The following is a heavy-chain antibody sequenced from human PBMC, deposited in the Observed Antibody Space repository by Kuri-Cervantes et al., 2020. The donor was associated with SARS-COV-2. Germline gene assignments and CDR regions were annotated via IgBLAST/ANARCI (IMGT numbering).Heavy chain of an antibody. J-gene: IGHJ4*02. V-gene: IGHV3-21*01. CDR2: ISGSSYI. Sequence: GESLKISCAASGLPFNFNSYSMNWVRQAPGKGLEWVSSISGSSYIFYADSVKGRFTISKDNAKTSVYLQMTSLRAEDTALYYCAIDKGRGAFDHWGQGTLVTVSS. D-gene: IGHD6-25*01. CDR1: GLPFNFNSYS. CDR3: AIDKGRGAFDH.